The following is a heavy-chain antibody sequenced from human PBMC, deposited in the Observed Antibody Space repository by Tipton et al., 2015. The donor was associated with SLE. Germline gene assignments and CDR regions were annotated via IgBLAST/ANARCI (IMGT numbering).Heavy chain of an antibody. CDR1: GFTVSSNY. CDR3: ARDYNGAFDI. Sequence: SLRLSCAASGFTVSSNYMSWVRQAPGKGLEWVSVIYSGGSTYYANSVKGRFSISRHNSKNTLYLQMNSLRAEDTAVYYCARDYNGAFDIWGQGTMVTVSS. D-gene: IGHD1-14*01. CDR2: IYSGGST. J-gene: IGHJ3*02. V-gene: IGHV3-53*04.